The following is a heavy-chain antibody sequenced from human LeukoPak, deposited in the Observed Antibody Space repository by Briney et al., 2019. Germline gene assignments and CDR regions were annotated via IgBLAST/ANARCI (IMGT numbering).Heavy chain of an antibody. J-gene: IGHJ6*03. V-gene: IGHV1-2*02. CDR2: INPNSGGT. CDR3: ARGDSSSDPADYYYYYYMDV. Sequence: ASVKVSCKASGYTFTGYYMHWVRQAPGQGLEWMGWINPNSGGTNYAQKFQGRVTMTRDTSISTAYMELSRLRSDDTAVYYCARGDSSSDPADYYYYYYMDVWGKGTTVTVSS. CDR1: GYTFTGYY. D-gene: IGHD6-6*01.